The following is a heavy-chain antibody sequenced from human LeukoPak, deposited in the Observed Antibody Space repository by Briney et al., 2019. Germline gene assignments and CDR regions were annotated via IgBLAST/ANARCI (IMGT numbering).Heavy chain of an antibody. CDR1: GFTLSSSG. J-gene: IGHJ4*02. CDR3: ARDVGSAPFDY. CDR2: IWGDENHK. V-gene: IGHV3-33*01. D-gene: IGHD6-25*01. Sequence: GRSLRLSCAASGFTLSSSGMHWVRQAPGKGLEWVAVIWGDENHKYYGDSVGGRFTISRDNAKNTLYLQMDSLRVEDTAVYYCARDVGSAPFDYWGQGTLVTVSS.